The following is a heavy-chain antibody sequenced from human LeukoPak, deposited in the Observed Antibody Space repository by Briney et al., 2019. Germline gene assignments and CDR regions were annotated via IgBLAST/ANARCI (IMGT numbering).Heavy chain of an antibody. Sequence: SDTLSLTCTVSGGSISNYYLSWIRQPPGKGLEWIGYIYYSGSTKYNPSLKSRVTISVDTSKNQFSLTLNSVTAADTAVYYWARHGDSGWYLGWFGRWGQGTLVTVSS. CDR2: IYYSGST. J-gene: IGHJ5*02. D-gene: IGHD6-19*01. V-gene: IGHV4-59*07. CDR1: GGSISNYY. CDR3: ARHGDSGWYLGWFGR.